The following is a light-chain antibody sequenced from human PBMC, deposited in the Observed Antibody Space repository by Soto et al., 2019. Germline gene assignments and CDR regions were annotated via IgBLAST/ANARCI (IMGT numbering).Light chain of an antibody. V-gene: IGKV3-20*01. CDR2: GAS. Sequence: EIGLTQSPGTLSLSPGERATLSCRASQSVSSNYLAWYQQKPGQAPRLLVYGASSRATGIPDRFSGSGSGTDFTLTISRLEPEDFAVYYCHHYSSTPPWTFGQGTKVEI. CDR3: HHYSSTPPWT. J-gene: IGKJ1*01. CDR1: QSVSSNY.